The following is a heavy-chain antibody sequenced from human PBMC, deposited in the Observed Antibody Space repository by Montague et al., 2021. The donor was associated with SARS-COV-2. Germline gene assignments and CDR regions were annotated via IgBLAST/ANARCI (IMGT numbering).Heavy chain of an antibody. CDR1: GFTFSSYW. CDR2: IKQDGSEK. D-gene: IGHD3-10*01. J-gene: IGHJ6*01. CDR3: ARDGSGSYSKYDYNGMDV. Sequence: SLRLSCAASGFTFSSYWMSLVRQAPGKGLEWVAYIKQDGSEKYYVDSVKGRFTISRDNAKNSRYLLINSLRAEDTAVYYFARDGSGSYSKYDYNGMDVWGQGTTVTVSS. V-gene: IGHV3-7*01.